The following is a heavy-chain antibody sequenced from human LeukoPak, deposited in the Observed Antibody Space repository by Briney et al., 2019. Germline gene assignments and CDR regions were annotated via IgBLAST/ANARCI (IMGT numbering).Heavy chain of an antibody. CDR2: ISGGGGST. Sequence: PGGSLRLSCAASGFTFTSYSMNWVRQAPGKGLEWVSTISGGGGSTYYADSVKGRFTISRDNSKNTLYLQMNGLRAEDTAVYYCAKDHYYDSSGNLWPDAFDIWGQGTMVTVSS. J-gene: IGHJ3*02. CDR1: GFTFTSYS. D-gene: IGHD3-22*01. V-gene: IGHV3-23*01. CDR3: AKDHYYDSSGNLWPDAFDI.